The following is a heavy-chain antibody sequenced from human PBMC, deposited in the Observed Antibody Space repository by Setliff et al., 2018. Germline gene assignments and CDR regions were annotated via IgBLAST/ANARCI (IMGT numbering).Heavy chain of an antibody. J-gene: IGHJ4*02. CDR2: LKPGDSGI. V-gene: IGHV5-51*01. Sequence: GESLKISCQGSGHTFTNYWIGWVRQMPGKGLEWMGILKPGDSGIRYSPSFQGQVTLSADTSIATAYLHWTSLKASDTAMYYCVRHPYYDSSGYYSYFDYWGQGALVTVSS. CDR3: VRHPYYDSSGYYSYFDY. CDR1: GHTFTNYW. D-gene: IGHD3-22*01.